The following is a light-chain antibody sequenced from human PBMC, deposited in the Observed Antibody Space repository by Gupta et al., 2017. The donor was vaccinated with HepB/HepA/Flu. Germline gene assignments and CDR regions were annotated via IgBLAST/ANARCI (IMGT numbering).Light chain of an antibody. J-gene: IGKJ2*01. V-gene: IGKV1-39*01. CDR2: DAS. CDR3: QQCYSTPYT. CDR1: QSISNY. Sequence: DIQMTQSPSSLSASVGDRVSITCLASQSISNYLNWYQQKPGKATKLLIYDASNLQSGVPSRLSGSGSGTDFTLTISSLQPEDFATYYCQQCYSTPYTFGQGTKVEI.